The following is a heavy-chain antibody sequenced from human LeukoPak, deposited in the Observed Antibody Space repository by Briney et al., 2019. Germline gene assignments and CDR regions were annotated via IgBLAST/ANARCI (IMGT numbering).Heavy chain of an antibody. CDR1: GFTFSSYS. J-gene: IGHJ4*02. Sequence: PGGSLRLSCAASGFTFSSYSMNWVRQAPGKGLEWVSSISSSSSYIYYADSVKGRFTISRDNAKNSLYLQMNSLRAEDTAVYYCARVGAIVATTGDFDYWGQGTLVTVSS. V-gene: IGHV3-21*01. D-gene: IGHD5-12*01. CDR2: ISSSSSYI. CDR3: ARVGAIVATTGDFDY.